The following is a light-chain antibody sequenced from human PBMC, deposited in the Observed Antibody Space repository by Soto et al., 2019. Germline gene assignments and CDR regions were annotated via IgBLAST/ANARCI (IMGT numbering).Light chain of an antibody. CDR3: MQGTHWWT. CDR2: KVS. V-gene: IGKV2D-30*01. CDR1: QSLVYSDGNTY. Sequence: DVVMTQSPLSLPVTLGQPASISCRSSQSLVYSDGNTYLNWFQQRPGQSPRRLIYKVSNWDSGVPDRFGGSGSGTDFTLKISRVEAEDVGVYYCMQGTHWWTFGQGTKVEIK. J-gene: IGKJ1*01.